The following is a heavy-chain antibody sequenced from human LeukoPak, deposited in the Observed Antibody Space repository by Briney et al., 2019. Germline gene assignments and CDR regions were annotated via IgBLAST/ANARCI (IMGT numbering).Heavy chain of an antibody. Sequence: PGGSLRLSCAASGFTFSNYAMNWVRQAPEKGLEWVSGITGSADSTFLADSVKGRLTISRDQAKNTAFLLINSLRGKYTAVNYCARGASEWFTAPSVFFHYWGQGIQVSVSS. V-gene: IGHV3-23*01. D-gene: IGHD3-3*01. CDR1: GFTFSNYA. CDR2: ITGSADST. CDR3: ARGASEWFTAPSVFFHY. J-gene: IGHJ4*02.